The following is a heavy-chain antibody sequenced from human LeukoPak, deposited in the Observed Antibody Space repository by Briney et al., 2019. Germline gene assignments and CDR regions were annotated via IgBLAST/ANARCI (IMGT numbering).Heavy chain of an antibody. D-gene: IGHD5-12*01. CDR1: GFTFSSYA. Sequence: GGSLRLSCAASGFTFSSYAMSWVRQAPGGGLEWVSHISGSGGSTYYADSVKGRFTISRDNAKNSLYLQMNSLRAEDTAVYYCARDVQVATIYPLDYWGQGTLVTVSS. V-gene: IGHV3-23*01. CDR3: ARDVQVATIYPLDY. J-gene: IGHJ4*02. CDR2: ISGSGGST.